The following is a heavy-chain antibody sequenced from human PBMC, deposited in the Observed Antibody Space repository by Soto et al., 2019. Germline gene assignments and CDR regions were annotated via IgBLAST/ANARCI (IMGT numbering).Heavy chain of an antibody. Sequence: SSVKVSCKASGGTFSSYAISWVRQAPGQGLEWMGGIIPIFGTANYAQKFQGRVTITADESTSTAYMELRSLRSDDTAVYYCARDYRAVAGAFDYWGQGTLVTVSS. J-gene: IGHJ4*02. CDR1: GGTFSSYA. CDR2: IIPIFGTA. CDR3: ARDYRAVAGAFDY. V-gene: IGHV1-69*13. D-gene: IGHD6-19*01.